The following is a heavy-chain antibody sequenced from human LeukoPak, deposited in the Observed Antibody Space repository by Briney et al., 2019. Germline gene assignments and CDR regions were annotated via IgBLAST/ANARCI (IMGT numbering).Heavy chain of an antibody. Sequence: PVGSLRLSCAASGFTFSSYSMNWVRQAPGKGLEWVSSISSSSSYIYYADSVKGRFTISRDNAKNSLYLQMNSLRAEDTAVYYCARDRFGPMIYGKPADYWGQGTLVTVSS. CDR2: ISSSSSYI. CDR1: GFTFSSYS. V-gene: IGHV3-21*01. D-gene: IGHD4-17*01. J-gene: IGHJ4*02. CDR3: ARDRFGPMIYGKPADY.